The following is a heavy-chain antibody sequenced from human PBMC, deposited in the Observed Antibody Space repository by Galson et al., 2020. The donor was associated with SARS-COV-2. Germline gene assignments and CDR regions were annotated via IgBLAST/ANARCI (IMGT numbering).Heavy chain of an antibody. CDR2: THHSGSI. D-gene: IGHD4-4*01. CDR1: GSSISSGSYC. Sequence: SETLSLTCAVSGSSISSGSYCWGWIRQPPGKTLEWIVHTHHSGSIYYNPSLESRVTISRNRSKNQFSLKVDSVTAADTAIYYCVRMPDYSVPYFDYWGQGALVTVSS. V-gene: IGHV4-30-2*01. CDR3: VRMPDYSVPYFDY. J-gene: IGHJ4*02.